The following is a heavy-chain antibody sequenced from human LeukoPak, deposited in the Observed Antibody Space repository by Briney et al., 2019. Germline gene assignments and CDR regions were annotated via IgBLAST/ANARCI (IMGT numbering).Heavy chain of an antibody. CDR1: GFTFSSYA. V-gene: IGHV3-23*01. D-gene: IGHD6-13*01. J-gene: IGHJ5*02. CDR2: ISGSGGST. Sequence: GGSLRLSCAASGFTFSSYAMSWVRQAPGKGLEWVSAISGSGGSTYYADSVKGRFTISRDNSKNTLYLQMNSLRAEDTAVYYCAKDAPYSSTNTRXFDPWGQGTLVTVSS. CDR3: AKDAPYSSTNTRXFDP.